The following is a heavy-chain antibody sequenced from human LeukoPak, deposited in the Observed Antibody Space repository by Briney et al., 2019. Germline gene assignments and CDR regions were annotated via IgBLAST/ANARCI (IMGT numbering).Heavy chain of an antibody. J-gene: IGHJ4*02. D-gene: IGHD3-22*01. Sequence: GGSLRLSCAACGFTFSSYALSWVRQAPGKGLEWVSGISGSGDNTYYADSVKGRFTISRDNSKNTLYVQVNSLGTEDTAAYYCAKGSYYDSSGSFYFDYWGQGTLVTVSS. V-gene: IGHV3-23*01. CDR3: AKGSYYDSSGSFYFDY. CDR2: ISGSGDNT. CDR1: GFTFSSYA.